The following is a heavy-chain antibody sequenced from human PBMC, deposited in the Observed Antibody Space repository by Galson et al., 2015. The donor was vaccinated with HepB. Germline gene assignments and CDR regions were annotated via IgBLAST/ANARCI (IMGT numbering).Heavy chain of an antibody. CDR2: INAGNGNT. D-gene: IGHD6-19*01. Sequence: SVKVSCKASGYTFTSYAMHWVRQAPGQRLEWMGWINAGNGNTKYSQKFQGRVTITRDTSASTAYMELSSLRSEDTAVYYCARTNRIAVAVAGYYYGMDVWGQGTTVTVSS. V-gene: IGHV1-3*01. CDR3: ARTNRIAVAVAGYYYGMDV. J-gene: IGHJ6*02. CDR1: GYTFTSYA.